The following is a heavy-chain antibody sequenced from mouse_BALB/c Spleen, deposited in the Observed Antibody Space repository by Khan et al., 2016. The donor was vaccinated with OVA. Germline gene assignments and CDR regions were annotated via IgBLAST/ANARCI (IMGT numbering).Heavy chain of an antibody. Sequence: VQLKQSGAELVRPGASVKLSCKTSGYIFTNYWIHWVKQRSGQGLEWIARIYPGTDNTYYSEKLKDKATLTADKSSSTASMQLSSLKSEDSSVYFCASEGALDYCEYWGQGTTLTVSS. V-gene: IGHV1-76*01. CDR1: GYIFTNYW. D-gene: IGHD3-1*01. CDR3: ASEGALDYCEY. CDR2: IYPGTDNT. J-gene: IGHJ2*01.